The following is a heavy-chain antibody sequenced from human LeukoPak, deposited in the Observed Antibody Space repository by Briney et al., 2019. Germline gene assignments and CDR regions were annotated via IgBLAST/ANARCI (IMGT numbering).Heavy chain of an antibody. Sequence: PGGSLRLSCAASGFTFSSYAMSWVRQAPGKGLEWVSAISGSGGSTYYADSVKGRFTISRDNSKNTLYLQMNSLRAEDTAVYYCAKDRSGYGSGSYYFDYWGQGTLVTVSS. CDR2: ISGSGGST. D-gene: IGHD3-10*01. CDR1: GFTFSSYA. CDR3: AKDRSGYGSGSYYFDY. V-gene: IGHV3-23*01. J-gene: IGHJ4*02.